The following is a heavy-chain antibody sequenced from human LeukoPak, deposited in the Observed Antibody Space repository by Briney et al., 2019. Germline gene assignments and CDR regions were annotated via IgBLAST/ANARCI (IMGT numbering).Heavy chain of an antibody. Sequence: ASLKVSCKASGYTFTEYNIHWVRQAPGQGLEWMGWINPNSGGTSYARKFQGRVTMTRDTSISTAYMEVSRLSSDDTAVYYCARPGLRVSGSFNFWGQGTRVTVSS. J-gene: IGHJ4*02. CDR1: GYTFTEYN. CDR3: ARPGLRVSGSFNF. D-gene: IGHD3-16*01. V-gene: IGHV1-2*02. CDR2: INPNSGGT.